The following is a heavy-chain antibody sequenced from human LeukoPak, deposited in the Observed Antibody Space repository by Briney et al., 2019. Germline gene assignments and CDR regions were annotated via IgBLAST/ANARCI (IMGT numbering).Heavy chain of an antibody. CDR3: AVERNGFDI. V-gene: IGHV4-59*01. Sequence: NPSATLSLTCTVAGGSISSYYWSWIRQPPGKGLEWSGYSYYSGSNNYNASLKSRVTISVDTSKNQLSLKLRSVTAADTAVYYCAVERNGFDIWGQGTMVTVSS. CDR1: GGSISSYY. CDR2: SYYSGSN. J-gene: IGHJ3*02.